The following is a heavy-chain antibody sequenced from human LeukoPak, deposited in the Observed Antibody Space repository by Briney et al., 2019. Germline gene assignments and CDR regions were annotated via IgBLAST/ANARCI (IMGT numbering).Heavy chain of an antibody. V-gene: IGHV1-24*01. CDR2: FDPEDGET. Sequence: ASVKVSCKVSGYTLTELSMHWVRQAPGKGLEWMGGFDPEDGETIYAQKFQGRVTMTEDTSTDTAYMELRSLRSDDTAVYYCARESDGGAKLRYFDWLLSSLDYWGQGTLVTVSS. D-gene: IGHD3-9*01. CDR1: GYTLTELS. CDR3: ARESDGGAKLRYFDWLLSSLDY. J-gene: IGHJ4*02.